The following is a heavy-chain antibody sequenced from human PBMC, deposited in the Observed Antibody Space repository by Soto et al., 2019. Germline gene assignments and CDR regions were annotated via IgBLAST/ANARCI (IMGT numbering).Heavy chain of an antibody. V-gene: IGHV1-3*01. CDR3: AGDCFYVTPGFDY. J-gene: IGHJ4*02. CDR1: GYTFTTYA. CDR2: INPGNGIT. Sequence: ASVKVSCKASGYTFTTYAMHWVRQAPGQRLEWMGWINPGNGITKYSQKFQGRVTITRDTSASTVHMELSSLRFEDTAVYYCAGDCFYVTPGFDYWGQGTLVPVSS. D-gene: IGHD3-10*02.